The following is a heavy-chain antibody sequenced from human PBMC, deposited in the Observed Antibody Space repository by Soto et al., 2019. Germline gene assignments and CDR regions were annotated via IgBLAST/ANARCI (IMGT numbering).Heavy chain of an antibody. V-gene: IGHV4-59*02. CDR2: VYYSGST. Sequence: SESLSLTCPFTGDTVNSYDWSGMRQPPGKGLECMGYVYYSGSTNYNPSLKSRVSISVDTSKNQLSLRLKSVTAADTAVYYCARAETSGIRYFDYWGQGRLVTVSS. CDR1: GDTVNSYD. J-gene: IGHJ4*02. D-gene: IGHD6-13*01. CDR3: ARAETSGIRYFDY.